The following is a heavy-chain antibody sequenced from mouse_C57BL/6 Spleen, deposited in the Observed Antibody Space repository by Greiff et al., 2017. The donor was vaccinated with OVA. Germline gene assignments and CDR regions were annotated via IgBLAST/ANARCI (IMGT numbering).Heavy chain of an antibody. CDR2: IDPSDSYT. CDR1: GYTFTSYW. D-gene: IGHD2-4*01. Sequence: VQLQQPGAELVMPGASVKLSCKASGYTFTSYWMHWVKQRPGQGLEWIGEIDPSDSYTNYNQKFKGKSTLTVDKSSSTAYMQLSSLTSEDSAVYYCARKDYDRWFAYWGQGTLVTVSA. J-gene: IGHJ3*01. CDR3: ARKDYDRWFAY. V-gene: IGHV1-69*01.